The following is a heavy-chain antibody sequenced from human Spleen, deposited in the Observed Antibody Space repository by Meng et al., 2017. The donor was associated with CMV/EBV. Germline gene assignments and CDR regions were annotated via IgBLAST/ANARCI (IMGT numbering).Heavy chain of an antibody. CDR2: ISSSSSYI. V-gene: IGHV3-21*01. CDR1: GFTFSIYT. Sequence: GGSLRLSCAASGFTFSIYTMNWVRQAPGKGLEWVSSISSSSSYIYYADSVKGRFTISRDNAKVSLYLQMNSLRAEDTAVYYCAAQGIAAAGTMDYFDYWGQGTLVTVSS. CDR3: AAQGIAAAGTMDYFDY. J-gene: IGHJ4*02. D-gene: IGHD6-13*01.